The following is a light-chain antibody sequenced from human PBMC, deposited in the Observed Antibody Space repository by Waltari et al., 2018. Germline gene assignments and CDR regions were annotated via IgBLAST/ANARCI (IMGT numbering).Light chain of an antibody. CDR3: YSTDSSGNHRV. Sequence: SYDLTHPPSVSVSPRQTARIPCSEAALPQKYAYWYQQKSGQAPALVIYEDSKRPSGIPERFSGSSSGTMATLTISGAQVEDEADYYCYSTDSSGNHRVFGGGTKLTVL. CDR1: ALPQKY. V-gene: IGLV3-10*01. CDR2: EDS. J-gene: IGLJ2*01.